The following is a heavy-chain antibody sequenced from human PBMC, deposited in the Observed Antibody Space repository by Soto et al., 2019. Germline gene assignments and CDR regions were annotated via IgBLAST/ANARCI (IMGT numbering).Heavy chain of an antibody. J-gene: IGHJ4*02. Sequence: EVQLLESGGGLVQPGGSLRLSCAASGFTFSSYAMRWVRQAPVKGLEWVSAISGSGGSTYYADSVKGRFTISRDNSKNPLYLQMTSLRAEDTAVYYCARRGSGRYYDYWGQGTLVTVSS. CDR2: ISGSGGST. D-gene: IGHD6-19*01. CDR1: GFTFSSYA. V-gene: IGHV3-23*01. CDR3: ARRGSGRYYDY.